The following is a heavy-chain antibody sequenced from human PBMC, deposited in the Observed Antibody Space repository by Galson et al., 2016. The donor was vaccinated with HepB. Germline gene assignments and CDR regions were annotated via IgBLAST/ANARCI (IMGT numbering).Heavy chain of an antibody. D-gene: IGHD5-12*01. CDR1: GCSISSSDW. CDR2: IFHSGRV. CDR3: ARQYRGGPSDY. J-gene: IGHJ4*02. Sequence: SETLSPTCAVSGCSISSSDWWSGVRQHPGQGLEWIGPIFHSGRVNYTPSLASRVTISVDTSNNHFSLRLTSVTAADTALYYCARQYRGGPSDYWGQGTLVIVSS. V-gene: IGHV4-4*02.